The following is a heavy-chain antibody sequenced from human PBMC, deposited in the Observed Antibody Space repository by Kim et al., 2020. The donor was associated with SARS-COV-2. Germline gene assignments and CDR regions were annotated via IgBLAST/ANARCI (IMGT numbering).Heavy chain of an antibody. V-gene: IGHV3-7*01. J-gene: IGHJ4*02. D-gene: IGHD2-2*01. CDR3: ARGHAIY. Sequence: DRSGTYYVDSGKGRFTISRDNAKKSLYLQMNTLRAEDTAIYYCARGHAIYWGQGTLVTVSS. CDR2: DRSGT.